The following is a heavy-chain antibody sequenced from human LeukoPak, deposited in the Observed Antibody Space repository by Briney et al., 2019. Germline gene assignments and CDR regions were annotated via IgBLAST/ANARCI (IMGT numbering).Heavy chain of an antibody. D-gene: IGHD2-2*01. Sequence: GGSLRLSCAASGFTFSSYAMSWVRQAPGKGLEWVSAISGSGGSTYYADSVKGRFTISRDNSKNTLYLQMNSLRAEDTAVYYCARDRGYCSSTSCYLSGSYYYGMDVWGQGTTVTVSS. J-gene: IGHJ6*02. CDR2: ISGSGGST. CDR3: ARDRGYCSSTSCYLSGSYYYGMDV. CDR1: GFTFSSYA. V-gene: IGHV3-23*01.